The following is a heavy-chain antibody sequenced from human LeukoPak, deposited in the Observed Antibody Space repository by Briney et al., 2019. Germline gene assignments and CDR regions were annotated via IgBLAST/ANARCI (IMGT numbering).Heavy chain of an antibody. Sequence: SETLSLTCAVSGGSISSSNWWSWVRQPPGKGLEWIGEINHSGSTNYNPSLKSRVTISVDTSKNQFSLKLSSVTAADTAVYYCARRPLYSYGPNDYWGQGTLVTVSS. V-gene: IGHV4-4*02. J-gene: IGHJ4*02. CDR1: GGSISSSNW. D-gene: IGHD5-18*01. CDR2: INHSGST. CDR3: ARRPLYSYGPNDY.